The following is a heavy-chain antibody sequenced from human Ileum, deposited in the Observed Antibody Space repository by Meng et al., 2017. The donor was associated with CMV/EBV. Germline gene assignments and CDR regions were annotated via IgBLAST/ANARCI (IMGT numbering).Heavy chain of an antibody. CDR2: ITDSSARI. CDR1: GFTLSSYA. D-gene: IGHD2-15*01. Sequence: GGSLRLSCAASGFTLSSYAMHWVRQTPGKGLEWVSFITDSSARIYYADSVKGRFTISRDNSKNTLYLQMNSLRAEDTAVYYCTYIGGSAATRKPYYYYGMDVWGQGTTVTVSS. CDR3: TYIGGSAATRKPYYYYGMDV. V-gene: IGHV3-23*01. J-gene: IGHJ6*02.